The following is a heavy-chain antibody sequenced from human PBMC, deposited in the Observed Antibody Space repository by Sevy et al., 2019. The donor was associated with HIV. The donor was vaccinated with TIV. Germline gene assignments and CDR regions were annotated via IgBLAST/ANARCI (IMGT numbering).Heavy chain of an antibody. CDR1: DGSFSGYY. V-gene: IGHV4-34*01. CDR3: ARSPPVVVVPGAPSWFDP. J-gene: IGHJ5*02. Sequence: SETLSLTCAVHDGSFSGYYWNWIRQLPGKGLEWIGEINESGITNYNPSLKSRVTISVDMSKKEFSLKLNSVTAADRAVYFGARSPPVVVVPGAPSWFDPWGQGTLVTVSS. D-gene: IGHD2-2*01. CDR2: INESGIT.